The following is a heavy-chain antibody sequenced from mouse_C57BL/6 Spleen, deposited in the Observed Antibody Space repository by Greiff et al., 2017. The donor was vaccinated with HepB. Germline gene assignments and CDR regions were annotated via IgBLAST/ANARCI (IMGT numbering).Heavy chain of an antibody. V-gene: IGHV1-64*01. CDR1: GYTFTSYW. Sequence: VQLQQPGAELVKPGASVKLSCKASGYTFTSYWMHWVKQRPGQGLEWIGMIHPNSGSTNYNEKFKSKATLTVDKSSSTAYMQLSSLTSEDSAVYYCARSNFLYYYGSSYFAYWGQGTLVTVSA. D-gene: IGHD1-1*01. CDR2: IHPNSGST. J-gene: IGHJ3*01. CDR3: ARSNFLYYYGSSYFAY.